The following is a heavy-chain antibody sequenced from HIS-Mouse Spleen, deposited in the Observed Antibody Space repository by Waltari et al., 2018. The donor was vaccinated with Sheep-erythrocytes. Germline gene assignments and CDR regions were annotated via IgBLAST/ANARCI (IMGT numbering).Heavy chain of an antibody. D-gene: IGHD7-27*01. CDR1: VDSVPSTRAP. Sequence: QVQLQQSGPGLVKPSQTLPLPCAISVDSVPSTRAPWNWIRQSPSRGLEWLGRTYYRSKWYNDYAVSVKSRITINPDTSKNQFSLQLNSVTPEDTAVYYCARALTGVFDYWGQGTLVTVSS. V-gene: IGHV6-1*01. CDR3: ARALTGVFDY. CDR2: TYYRSKWYN. J-gene: IGHJ4*02.